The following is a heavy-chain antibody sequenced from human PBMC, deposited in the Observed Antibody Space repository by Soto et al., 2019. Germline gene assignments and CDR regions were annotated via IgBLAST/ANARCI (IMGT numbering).Heavy chain of an antibody. V-gene: IGHV3-21*01. CDR1: GFTFRSYS. J-gene: IGHJ3*02. CDR2: ISSSSSYI. CDR3: ARDLRSITMVRHDAFDI. D-gene: IGHD3-10*01. Sequence: GGSLRLSCAASGFTFRSYSMNWVRQAPGKGLEWVSSISSSSSYIYYADSVKGRFTISRDNAKNALYLQMNSLRAEDTAVYYCARDLRSITMVRHDAFDIWGQGTMVTVSS.